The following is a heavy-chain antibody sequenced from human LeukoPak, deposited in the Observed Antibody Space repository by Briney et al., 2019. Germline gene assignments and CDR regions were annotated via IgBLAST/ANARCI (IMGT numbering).Heavy chain of an antibody. CDR2: IYPGDSET. Sequence: PGESLKISCKDSGHSFTTYWIAWVRQMPGKGLEWMGIIYPGDSETRYSPSLQGQVTISADKSINTAYLQWSSLKASDTAMFYCARHRIRLAARGDYWGQGTLVTVSA. CDR3: ARHRIRLAARGDY. J-gene: IGHJ4*02. CDR1: GHSFTTYW. D-gene: IGHD3-9*01. V-gene: IGHV5-51*01.